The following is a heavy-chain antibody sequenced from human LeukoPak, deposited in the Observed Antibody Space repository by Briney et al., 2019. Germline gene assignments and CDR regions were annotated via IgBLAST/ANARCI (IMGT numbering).Heavy chain of an antibody. V-gene: IGHV3-23*01. J-gene: IGHJ4*02. D-gene: IGHD3-10*01. CDR1: GFTFRAYG. CDR2: ISAKGSIT. CDR3: RRFGDYGEY. Sequence: GGSLRLSCVASGFTFRAYGMIWVRQSPGQGLEGVSGISAKGSITFYARSERGRFTISRDNPKNTVYLQMKSLRAEESDLYYCRRFGDYGEYWGQGTLVTVSS.